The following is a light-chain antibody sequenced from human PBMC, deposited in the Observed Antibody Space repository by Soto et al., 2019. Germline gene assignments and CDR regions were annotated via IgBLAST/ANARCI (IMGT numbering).Light chain of an antibody. Sequence: EIVLTQSPGTLSLSPGARATLSCRASQSVSSSYLAWYQQKPGQAPRLLIYDTSNRATDIPPRFSGSGSGTDFTLTISSLEPEDFAVYYCQQRTSWRITFGQGTRLEIK. CDR1: QSVSSSY. CDR3: QQRTSWRIT. V-gene: IGKV3D-20*02. J-gene: IGKJ5*01. CDR2: DTS.